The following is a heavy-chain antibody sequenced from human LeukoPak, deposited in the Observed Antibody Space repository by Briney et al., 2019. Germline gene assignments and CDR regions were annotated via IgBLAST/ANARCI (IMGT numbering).Heavy chain of an antibody. CDR2: ITSSSSYI. CDR1: GFIFSSYS. D-gene: IGHD1-26*01. J-gene: IGHJ2*01. CDR3: AKDRASSWWYFDL. V-gene: IGHV3-21*04. Sequence: GGSLRLSCAGSGFIFSSYSMNWVRQAPGKGLEWVSSITSSSSYIYYADSVKGRFTISRDNAKNSLYLQMNSLTTEDTAVYYCAKDRASSWWYFDLWGRGTLVTVSS.